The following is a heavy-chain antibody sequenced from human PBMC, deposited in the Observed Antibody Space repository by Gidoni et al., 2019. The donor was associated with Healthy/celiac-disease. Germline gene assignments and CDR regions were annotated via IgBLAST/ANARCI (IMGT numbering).Heavy chain of an antibody. CDR2: IKQDGSEK. CDR1: GFTFSSYW. J-gene: IGHJ4*02. D-gene: IGHD3-10*01. V-gene: IGHV3-7*01. Sequence: EVQLVESGGGLVQPGGSLRLSCAASGFTFSSYWMSWVRQAPGKGLEGVANIKQDGSEKYYVDSVKGRFTISRDNAKNSLYLQMNSLRAEDTAVYYCARDRDYGSGSYYHYWGQGTLVTVSS. CDR3: ARDRDYGSGSYYHY.